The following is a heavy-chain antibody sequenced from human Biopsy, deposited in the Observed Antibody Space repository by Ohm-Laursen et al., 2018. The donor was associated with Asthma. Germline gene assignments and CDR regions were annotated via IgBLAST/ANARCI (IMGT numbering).Heavy chain of an antibody. CDR2: ISYSGST. CDR1: GGFVSSGSHY. D-gene: IGHD5-18*01. J-gene: IGHJ4*02. CDR3: ARDFVDSAMDYFDY. V-gene: IGHV4-61*01. Sequence: TLSLTCTVSGGFVSSGSHYWSWIRQPPGKGLEWIGYISYSGSTNYNPSLKSRVTISVDTSKNQFSLKLSSVTAADTAVYYCARDFVDSAMDYFDYWGQGTLVTVSS.